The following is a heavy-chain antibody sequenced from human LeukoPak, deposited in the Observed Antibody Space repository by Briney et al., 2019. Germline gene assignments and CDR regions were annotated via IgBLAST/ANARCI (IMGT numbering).Heavy chain of an antibody. J-gene: IGHJ4*02. Sequence: GGSLRLSCAASGFTFSDYYMSWIRQAPGKGLEWVSYISSSSSYTNYADSVKGRFTISRDNAKNSLYLQMNSLRAEDTAVYYCARVRTLDDYGDYFHYWGQGTLVTVSS. CDR3: ARVRTLDDYGDYFHY. CDR1: GFTFSDYY. V-gene: IGHV3-11*06. CDR2: ISSSSSYT. D-gene: IGHD4-17*01.